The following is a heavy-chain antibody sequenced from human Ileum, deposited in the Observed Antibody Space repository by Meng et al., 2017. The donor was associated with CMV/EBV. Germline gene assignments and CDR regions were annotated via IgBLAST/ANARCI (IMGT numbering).Heavy chain of an antibody. CDR2: IYHTATA. J-gene: IGHJ4*02. Sequence: TCALPGVSISAATCSTWVRRPPGKGLAWIGEIYHTATATSHPSLKSRLIISVDKSKNEVSLTLLSATAADTAIYYCARDSSGHDWGSYWGQGALAPSPQ. D-gene: IGHD5-12*01. V-gene: IGHV4-4*02. CDR1: GVSISAATC. CDR3: ARDSSGHDWGSY.